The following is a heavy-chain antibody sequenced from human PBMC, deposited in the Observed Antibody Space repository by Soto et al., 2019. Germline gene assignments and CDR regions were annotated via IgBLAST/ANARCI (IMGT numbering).Heavy chain of an antibody. V-gene: IGHV1-18*01. CDR2: ISAYNGNT. J-gene: IGHJ5*02. Sequence: GASVKVSCKASGYTFTSYGISWVRQAPGQGLEWMGWISAYNGNTNYAQKLQGRVTMTTDTSTSTAYMELRSLRSDDTAVYYCARDRAWRSTSRENWFDPWGQGTLVTVSS. CDR1: GYTFTSYG. D-gene: IGHD2-2*01. CDR3: ARDRAWRSTSRENWFDP.